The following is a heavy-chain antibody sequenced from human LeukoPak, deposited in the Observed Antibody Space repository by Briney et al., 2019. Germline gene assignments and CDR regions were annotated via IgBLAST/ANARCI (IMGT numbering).Heavy chain of an antibody. CDR2: IYTSGST. Sequence: SETLSLTCTVSGGSISSGSYYWSWIRQPAGKGLEWIGRIYTSGSTNYNPSLKSRVTISVDTSKNQFSLKLSSVTAADTAVYYYARHPLYDYVWGSYRPHDAFDIWGQGTMVTVSS. J-gene: IGHJ3*02. D-gene: IGHD3-16*02. CDR1: GGSISSGSYY. V-gene: IGHV4-61*02. CDR3: ARHPLYDYVWGSYRPHDAFDI.